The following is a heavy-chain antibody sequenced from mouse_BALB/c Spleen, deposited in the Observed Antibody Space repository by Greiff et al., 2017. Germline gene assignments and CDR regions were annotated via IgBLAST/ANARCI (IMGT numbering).Heavy chain of an antibody. CDR2: ISSGGSYT. J-gene: IGHJ1*01. CDR1: GFTFSSYT. V-gene: IGHV5-6-4*01. Sequence: EVKVEESGGGLVKPGGSLKLSCAASGFTFSSYTMSWVRQTPEKRLEWVATISSGGSYTYYPDSVKGRFTISRDNAKNTLYLQMSSLKSEDTAMYYCTREAYYGSSNWYFDVWGAGTTVTVSS. D-gene: IGHD1-1*01. CDR3: TREAYYGSSNWYFDV.